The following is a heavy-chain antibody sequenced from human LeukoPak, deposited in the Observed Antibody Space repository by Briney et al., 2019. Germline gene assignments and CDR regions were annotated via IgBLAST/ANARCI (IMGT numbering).Heavy chain of an antibody. V-gene: IGHV3-23*01. CDR2: ISGSGGST. CDR1: GFTFSSYA. J-gene: IGHJ4*02. CDR3: AKEFRTVGVVIKGAAFDY. Sequence: GGSLRLSCAGSGFTFSSYAMTWVRQAPGKGLEWVSAISGSGGSTYYADYVKGRFTISRDNSKNTLYLQMNSLRAEDTAVYYCAKEFRTVGVVIKGAAFDYWGQGTLVTVSS. D-gene: IGHD3-3*01.